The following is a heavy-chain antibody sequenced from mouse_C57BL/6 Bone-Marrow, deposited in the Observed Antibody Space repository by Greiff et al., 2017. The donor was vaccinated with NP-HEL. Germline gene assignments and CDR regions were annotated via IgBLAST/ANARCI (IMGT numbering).Heavy chain of an antibody. CDR1: GFTFSSYA. CDR2: ISDGGSYT. CDR3: ASEYYYGSSGRGFDY. J-gene: IGHJ2*01. D-gene: IGHD1-1*01. V-gene: IGHV5-4*01. Sequence: EVQLQESGGGLVKPGGSLKLSCAASGFTFSSYAMSWVRQTPEKRLEWVATISDGGSYTYYPDNVKGRFTISRDNAKNNLYLQMSHLKSEDTAMYYCASEYYYGSSGRGFDYWGQGTTLTVSS.